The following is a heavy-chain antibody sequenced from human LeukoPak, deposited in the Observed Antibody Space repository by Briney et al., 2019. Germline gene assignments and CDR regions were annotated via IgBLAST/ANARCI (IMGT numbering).Heavy chain of an antibody. Sequence: SETLSLTCTVSGGSISSYYWSWIRQPPGKGLEWIGYIYYSGSTNYNPSLKSRVTISVDTSKNQFSLKLSSVTAADTAVYYCARVSYDFWSGYSPSYNWFDPWGQGTLVTVSS. V-gene: IGHV4-59*01. J-gene: IGHJ5*02. CDR2: IYYSGST. CDR3: ARVSYDFWSGYSPSYNWFDP. D-gene: IGHD3-3*01. CDR1: GGSISSYY.